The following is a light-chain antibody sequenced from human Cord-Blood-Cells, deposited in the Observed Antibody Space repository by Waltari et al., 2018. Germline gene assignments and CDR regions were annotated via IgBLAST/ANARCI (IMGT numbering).Light chain of an antibody. CDR1: QSISSY. CDR2: AAS. Sequence: DIQMTQSTSSLSASVGDRVTITCRASQSISSYLNWYQQKPWRAPKLLIYAASSLQSGVPSRFSGSGSGTDFTLTISSLQPEDFATYYCQQSYSTPWTFGQGTKVEIK. CDR3: QQSYSTPWT. V-gene: IGKV1-39*01. J-gene: IGKJ1*01.